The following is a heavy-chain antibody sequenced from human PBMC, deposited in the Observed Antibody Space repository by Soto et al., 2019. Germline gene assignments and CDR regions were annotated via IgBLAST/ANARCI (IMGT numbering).Heavy chain of an antibody. CDR2: IKQDGSEK. J-gene: IGHJ4*02. Sequence: GGSLRLSCAASGFTFSSYWMSWVRQAPGRGVEWVANIKQDGSEKYYVDSGKGRFTISRDNAKNSLYLQMNSLRAEDTAVYYCVSRRSYFDYWGQGTLVTVSS. CDR3: VSRRSYFDY. CDR1: GFTFSSYW. D-gene: IGHD3-10*01. V-gene: IGHV3-7*01.